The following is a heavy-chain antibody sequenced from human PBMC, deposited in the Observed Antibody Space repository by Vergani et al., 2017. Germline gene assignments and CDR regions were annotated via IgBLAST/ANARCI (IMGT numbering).Heavy chain of an antibody. CDR3: ARDPYYYDSSGYYSAGYMDF. CDR1: GGSFSGYY. CDR2: INHSGST. J-gene: IGHJ6*03. Sequence: QVQLQQWGAGLLKPSETLSLTCAVYGGSFSGYYWSWIRQPPGKGLEWIGEINHSGSTNYNPSLKSRVTISVDTSKNQFSLKLSSVTAADTAVYYCARDPYYYDSSGYYSAGYMDFWGKGTMVTVSS. D-gene: IGHD3-22*01. V-gene: IGHV4-34*01.